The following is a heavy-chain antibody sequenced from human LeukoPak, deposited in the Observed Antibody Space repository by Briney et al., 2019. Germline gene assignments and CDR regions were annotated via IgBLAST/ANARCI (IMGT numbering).Heavy chain of an antibody. J-gene: IGHJ4*02. D-gene: IGHD3-9*01. Sequence: GASVKVSCKASGYTFTSHGISWVRQAPGQGLEWMGWISAYNGNTNYAQKLQGRVTMTTDTSTSTAYMELRSLRSDDTAVYYCARDGVNYDILTGYGYWGQGTLVTVSS. CDR3: ARDGVNYDILTGYGY. V-gene: IGHV1-18*01. CDR1: GYTFTSHG. CDR2: ISAYNGNT.